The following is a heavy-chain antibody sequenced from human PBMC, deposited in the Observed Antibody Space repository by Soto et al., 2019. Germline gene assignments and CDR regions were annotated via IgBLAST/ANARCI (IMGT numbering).Heavy chain of an antibody. J-gene: IGHJ6*02. V-gene: IGHV3-30*18. CDR2: ISYDGSNK. CDR1: GFTFSNYW. D-gene: IGHD2-15*01. Sequence: SLRLSCAASGFTFSNYWMSWVRQAPGKGLEWVAVISYDGSNKYYADSVKGRFTISRDNSKNTLYLQMNSLRAEDTAVYYCAKEDESIGFLGYFFGVSRLGHYCIDFWGQGTTLTGS. CDR3: AKEDESIGFLGYFFGVSRLGHYCIDF.